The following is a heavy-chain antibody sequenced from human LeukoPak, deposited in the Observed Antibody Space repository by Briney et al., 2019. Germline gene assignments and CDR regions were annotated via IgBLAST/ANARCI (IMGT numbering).Heavy chain of an antibody. CDR1: GFTFSSYG. CDR3: AKDILEYYYDCSGAIDY. D-gene: IGHD3-22*01. J-gene: IGHJ4*02. CDR2: IRYDGSNK. V-gene: IGHV3-30*02. Sequence: SGGSLRLSCAASGFTFSSYGMHWVRQAPGKGLEWVAFIRYDGSNKYYADSVKGRFTISRDNSKNTLYLQMNSLRAEDTAVYYCAKDILEYYYDCSGAIDYWGQGTLVTVSS.